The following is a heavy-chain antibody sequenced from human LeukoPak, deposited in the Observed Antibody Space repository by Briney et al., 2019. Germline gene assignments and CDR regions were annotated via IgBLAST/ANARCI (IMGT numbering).Heavy chain of an antibody. D-gene: IGHD3-10*01. J-gene: IGHJ1*01. CDR2: IYPGDSET. V-gene: IGHV5-51*01. CDR1: GXSLTSYC. Sequence: GESPKISFKGAGXSLTSYCIGWVRQQPGKGLERMRIIYPGDSETRYSPSFQGQVTISADKSISTAYLQWSSLKASDTAMYYCARQPRSGSYFSFAAEYFQHWGQGTLVTVSS. CDR3: ARQPRSGSYFSFAAEYFQH.